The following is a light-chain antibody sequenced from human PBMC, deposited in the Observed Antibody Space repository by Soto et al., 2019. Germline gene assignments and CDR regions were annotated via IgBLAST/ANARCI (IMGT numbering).Light chain of an antibody. CDR3: SSYTSSSTWV. J-gene: IGLJ3*02. V-gene: IGLV2-14*01. CDR1: SSYVGGYNY. Sequence: QSVLTQPASVSGSPGQSITISCTGTSSYVGGYNYVSWDQQHPGKAPKRMIYEVSNRPSGVSNRFSGSKSGNTASLTSSGLQAEYEADYYCSSYTSSSTWVFGGGTKRTVL. CDR2: EVS.